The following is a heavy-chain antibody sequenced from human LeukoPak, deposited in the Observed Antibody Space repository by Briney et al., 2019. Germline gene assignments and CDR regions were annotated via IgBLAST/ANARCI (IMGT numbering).Heavy chain of an antibody. CDR1: GYTFTGYY. Sequence: ASVKVSCKASGYTFTGYYMHWVRPAPGQGLEWMGWINPNSGGTNNEQKLQGTVTMTRETSISPAYMELSTRRSDDTAVYYCARERYSSGWYASVGAFDIWGQGTMVTVSS. CDR3: ARERYSSGWYASVGAFDI. CDR2: INPNSGGT. J-gene: IGHJ3*02. V-gene: IGHV1-2*02. D-gene: IGHD6-19*01.